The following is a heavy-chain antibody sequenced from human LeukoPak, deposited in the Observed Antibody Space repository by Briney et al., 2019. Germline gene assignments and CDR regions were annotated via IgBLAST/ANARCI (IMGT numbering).Heavy chain of an antibody. Sequence: GGSLRLSCAASGFTFNTYAMHWVRQAPGRGLEWVALISYDSSNIRYADSVKGRFTISRDNSKNTLYLQMNSLRTEDTAVYYCARDVPPHDYWGQGTLATVSS. CDR3: ARDVPPHDY. CDR1: GFTFNTYA. J-gene: IGHJ4*02. V-gene: IGHV3-30-3*01. CDR2: ISYDSSNI.